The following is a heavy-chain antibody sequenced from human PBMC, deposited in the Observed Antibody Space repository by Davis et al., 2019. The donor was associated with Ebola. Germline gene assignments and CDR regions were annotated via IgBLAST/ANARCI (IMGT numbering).Heavy chain of an antibody. V-gene: IGHV1-2*02. CDR1: GYTFTGYY. CDR3: ARAGGYYDSSGYLRE. J-gene: IGHJ4*02. CDR2: INPNSGGT. D-gene: IGHD3-22*01. Sequence: ASVKVSCKASGYTFTGYYMHWVRQAPGQGLEWMGWINPNSGGTNYAQKFQGRVTMTRDTSISTAYMELSRLRSDDTAVYYCARAGGYYDSSGYLREWGQGTLVTVSS.